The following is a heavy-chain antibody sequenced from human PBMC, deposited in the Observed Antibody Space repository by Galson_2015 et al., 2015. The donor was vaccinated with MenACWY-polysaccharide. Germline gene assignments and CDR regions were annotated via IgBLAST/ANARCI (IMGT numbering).Heavy chain of an antibody. J-gene: IGHJ4*02. V-gene: IGHV3-9*01. CDR1: GFTFDDYA. CDR3: AKERNYDYGSGTYFEY. Sequence: SLRLSCAASGFTFDDYAMHWVRHAPGKGLEWVSGISWNSGSIGYADSVKGRFTISRDNAKNSLYLQMNSLRAEDTAFYYCAKERNYDYGSGTYFEYWGQGTLVTVSS. D-gene: IGHD3-10*01. CDR2: ISWNSGSI.